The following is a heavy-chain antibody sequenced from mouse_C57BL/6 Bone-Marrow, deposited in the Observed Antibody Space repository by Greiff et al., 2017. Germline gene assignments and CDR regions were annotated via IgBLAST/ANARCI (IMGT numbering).Heavy chain of an antibody. CDR3: ARTRSYYAMDY. CDR1: GFTFSDYY. Sequence: EVKVVESEGGLVQPGSSMKLSCTASGFTFSDYYMAWVRQVPEKGLEWVANINYDGSSTYYLDSLKSRFIISRDNAKNILYLQMSSLKSEDTATYYCARTRSYYAMDYWGQGTSVTVSS. CDR2: INYDGSST. J-gene: IGHJ4*01. D-gene: IGHD1-1*01. V-gene: IGHV5-16*01.